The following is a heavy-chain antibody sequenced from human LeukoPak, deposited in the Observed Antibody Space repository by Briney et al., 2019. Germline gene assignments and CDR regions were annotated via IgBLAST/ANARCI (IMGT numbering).Heavy chain of an antibody. D-gene: IGHD3-10*01. V-gene: IGHV4-59*01. CDR2: IYYSGST. CDR3: ARAIYGSGSYYFDY. J-gene: IGHJ4*02. CDR1: GGSISSYY. Sequence: NPSETLSLTCTVSGGSISSYYWSWIRQPPGKGLEWIGYIYYSGSTNYNPSLKSRVTISIDTSKNQFSLKLSSVTAADTAVYYCARAIYGSGSYYFDYWGQGTLVTVSS.